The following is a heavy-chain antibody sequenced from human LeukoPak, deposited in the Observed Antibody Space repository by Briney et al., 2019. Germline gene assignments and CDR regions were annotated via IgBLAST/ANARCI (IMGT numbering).Heavy chain of an antibody. CDR1: GGSMRPYH. D-gene: IGHD6-19*01. CDR3: ARAVSGRFDY. CDR2: IYYSGST. V-gene: IGHV4-59*08. Sequence: SETLSLTCTFSGGSMRPYHWGWIRQPPGKGLEWTGYIYYSGSTNYNPSLKSRVTISVDTSKNQFSLKLSSVTAADTAIYYCARAVSGRFDYWGQGTLVTVSS. J-gene: IGHJ4*02.